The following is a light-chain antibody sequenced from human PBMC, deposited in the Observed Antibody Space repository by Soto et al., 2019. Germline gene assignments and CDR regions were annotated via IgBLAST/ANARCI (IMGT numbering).Light chain of an antibody. CDR2: KAS. V-gene: IGKV1-5*03. CDR3: QQYNSYSWT. Sequence: DIQMTQSPSTLSGSAGDRVTITCRASQSISSWLAWYQQKPGKAPKLLIYKASSLESGVPSRFSGSGSGTEFTLTISSLQPDDFATYYCQQYNSYSWTFGQGTKVDIK. J-gene: IGKJ1*01. CDR1: QSISSW.